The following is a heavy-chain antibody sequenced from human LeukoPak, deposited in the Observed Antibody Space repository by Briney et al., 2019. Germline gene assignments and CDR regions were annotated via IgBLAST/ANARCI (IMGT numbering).Heavy chain of an antibody. V-gene: IGHV6-1*01. CDR1: GDSVSSNSAA. CDR3: ARGPADTGAFDI. D-gene: IGHD6-13*01. J-gene: IGHJ3*02. CDR2: TYYTSKWHN. Sequence: SQSLSLTCAISGDSVSSNSAAWNWIRQSPSRGLEWLGRTYYTSKWHNEYAVSVESRVTINPDTSKNQFSLLLTSVTPDDTAVYYCARGPADTGAFDIWGQGTMVTVSS.